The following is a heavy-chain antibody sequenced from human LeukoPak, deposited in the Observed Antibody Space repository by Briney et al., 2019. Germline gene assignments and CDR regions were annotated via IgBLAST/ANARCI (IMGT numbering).Heavy chain of an antibody. V-gene: IGHV4-59*08. Sequence: TSETLSLTCTVSGGSISSYYWSWIRQPPGKGLEWIGYIYYSGSTNYNPSLKSRVAISVDTSKNQFSLKLSSVTAADTAVYYCARHWTEDSSGYYPFDIWGQGTMVTVSS. J-gene: IGHJ3*02. CDR2: IYYSGST. CDR1: GGSISSYY. CDR3: ARHWTEDSSGYYPFDI. D-gene: IGHD3-22*01.